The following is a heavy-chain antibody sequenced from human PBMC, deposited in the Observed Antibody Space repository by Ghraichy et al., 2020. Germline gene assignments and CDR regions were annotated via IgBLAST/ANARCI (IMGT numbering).Heavy chain of an antibody. CDR3: ARAIAAEQQVDYNWFDP. Sequence: SQTLSLTCTVSGGSISSYYWSWIRQPPGKGLEWIGYIYYSGSTNYNPSLKSRVTISVDTSKNQFSLKLSSVTAADTAVYYCARAIAAEQQVDYNWFDPWGQGTLVTVSS. CDR2: IYYSGST. J-gene: IGHJ5*02. CDR1: GGSISSYY. V-gene: IGHV4-59*08. D-gene: IGHD6-13*01.